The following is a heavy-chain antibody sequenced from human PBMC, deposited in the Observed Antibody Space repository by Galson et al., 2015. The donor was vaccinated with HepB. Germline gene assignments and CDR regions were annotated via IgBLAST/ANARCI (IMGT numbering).Heavy chain of an antibody. J-gene: IGHJ4*02. CDR3: ARDCNYIVGATWAFDY. D-gene: IGHD1-26*01. V-gene: IGHV6-1*01. CDR2: TFYRSRWYN. Sequence: CAISGDSVSSNSAAWNRIRQSPSRGLEWLGRTFYRSRWYNDYAVSVKGRITINPDTSKNQFSLHLNSVTPEDTAVYYCARDCNYIVGATWAFDYWGQGTLVTVSS. CDR1: GDSVSSNSAA.